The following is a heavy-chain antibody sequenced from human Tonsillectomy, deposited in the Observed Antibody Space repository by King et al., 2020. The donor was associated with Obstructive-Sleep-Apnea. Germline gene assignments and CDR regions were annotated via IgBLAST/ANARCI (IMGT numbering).Heavy chain of an antibody. CDR3: ARGRYYESSGSGAYYFDY. CDR1: GYSFTSYW. J-gene: IGHJ4*02. Sequence: VQLVESGAEVKKPGESLKISCKGSGYSFTSYWIGWVRQMPGKGLEWMGIIYPGDSDTRYSPSFQSQVTISADKSISTAYLQWSSLKTSNTAMYYCARGRYYESSGSGAYYFDYWGQGTLVTVSS. D-gene: IGHD3-22*01. V-gene: IGHV5-51*01. CDR2: IYPGDSDT.